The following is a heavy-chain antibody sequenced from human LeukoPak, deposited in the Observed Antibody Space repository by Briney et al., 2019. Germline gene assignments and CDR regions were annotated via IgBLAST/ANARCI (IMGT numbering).Heavy chain of an antibody. Sequence: GGSLRLSCAASGFTFSSYSLNWVRQPPGKGLEWFSSIINSSSYIYYADSVKGRFTSSRDKAKNSLYLQMNRLRAEDTAVYYGARGRHALGSSEDGIGYWGQGTLVIVSS. CDR2: IINSSSYI. J-gene: IGHJ4*02. V-gene: IGHV3-21*01. CDR1: GFTFSSYS. D-gene: IGHD6-6*01. CDR3: ARGRHALGSSEDGIGY.